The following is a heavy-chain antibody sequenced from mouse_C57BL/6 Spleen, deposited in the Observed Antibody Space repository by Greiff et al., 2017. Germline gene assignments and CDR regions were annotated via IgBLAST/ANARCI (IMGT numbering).Heavy chain of an antibody. CDR1: GYTFTSYW. Sequence: QVQLQQPGAELVMPGASVKLSCKASGYTFTSYWMHWVKQRPGQGLEWIGELDPSDSYTNYNQKFKGKSTLTVDKSSSTAYMQLSSLTSEDSAVYYCARGVTTKGGYFDYWGQGTTLTVSS. J-gene: IGHJ2*01. CDR2: LDPSDSYT. V-gene: IGHV1-69*01. D-gene: IGHD2-2*01. CDR3: ARGVTTKGGYFDY.